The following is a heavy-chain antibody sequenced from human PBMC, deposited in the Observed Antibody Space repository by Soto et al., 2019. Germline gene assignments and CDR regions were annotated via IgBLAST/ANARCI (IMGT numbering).Heavy chain of an antibody. CDR2: ISAKNGDT. CDR3: ARDPPETPSDY. V-gene: IGHV1-18*01. CDR1: GYTFTDYG. J-gene: IGHJ4*02. Sequence: QVQLVQSGADVKRPGASVRVSCKASGYTFTDYGITWVRQAPGQGLEWMGWISAKNGDTNLAQEFRGRVTLTTDTCTGRAYMDLGSLTPDDTAVYYCARDPPETPSDYWGQGTLVTVSS.